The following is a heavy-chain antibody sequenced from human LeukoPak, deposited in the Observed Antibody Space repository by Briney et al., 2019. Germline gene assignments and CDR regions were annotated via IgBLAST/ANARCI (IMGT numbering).Heavy chain of an antibody. Sequence: SETLSLTCAVYGGSFSGYYWSWIRQPPGKGLEWIGEINHSGSTNYNPSLKSRVTISVDTSKNQFSLKLSSVTAADTAMYYCARIPSDSSSWPFDYWGQGTLVTVSS. J-gene: IGHJ4*02. CDR3: ARIPSDSSSWPFDY. CDR2: INHSGST. V-gene: IGHV4-34*01. CDR1: GGSFSGYY. D-gene: IGHD6-13*01.